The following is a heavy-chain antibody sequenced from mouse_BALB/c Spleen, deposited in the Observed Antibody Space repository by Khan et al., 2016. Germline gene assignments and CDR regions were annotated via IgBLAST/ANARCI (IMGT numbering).Heavy chain of an antibody. CDR2: INPNNGAT. D-gene: IGHD1-1*01. Sequence: LQLQQSGPELVKPGASVKISCKTSGYTFTKYIMHWVQQSHGKSLEWIGGINPNNGATSYNQKLKSKATLTVDKSSSTAYMQLRSLTSEDSAVYYCARRSYYDSSFPLFDSWGQGTTLTVSS. CDR1: GYTFTKYI. CDR3: ARRSYYDSSFPLFDS. J-gene: IGHJ2*01. V-gene: IGHV1-18*01.